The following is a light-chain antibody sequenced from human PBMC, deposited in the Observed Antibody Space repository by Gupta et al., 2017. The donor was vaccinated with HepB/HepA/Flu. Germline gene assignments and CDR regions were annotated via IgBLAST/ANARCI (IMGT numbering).Light chain of an antibody. CDR3: AAWHDNLIGVV. CDR2: RDH. CDR1: SSNIGRNT. V-gene: IGLV1-44*01. J-gene: IGLJ2*01. Sequence: QSVLTQPPSSSGTPGDGVTISCSGSSSNIGRNTVNWYQQLPGAAPKILIYRDHQRPSGVPDRFSGSKSGTSASLAISGPQSEDEADYYCAAWHDNLIGVVFGGGTKLTVL.